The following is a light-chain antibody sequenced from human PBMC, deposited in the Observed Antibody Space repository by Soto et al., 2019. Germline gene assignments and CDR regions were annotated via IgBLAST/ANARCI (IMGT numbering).Light chain of an antibody. V-gene: IGLV1-44*01. J-gene: IGLJ1*01. CDR3: AAWEDSLNPSFV. CDR2: SNN. Sequence: QSVLTQPPSVSGTPGQKVTISCSGSRANIGSNTVNWYQHLPGTVPILLIYSNNQRPSGVPDRFSGSKSGTSASLAISGLQSEDEADYYCAAWEDSLNPSFVFGTGTKLTVL. CDR1: RANIGSNT.